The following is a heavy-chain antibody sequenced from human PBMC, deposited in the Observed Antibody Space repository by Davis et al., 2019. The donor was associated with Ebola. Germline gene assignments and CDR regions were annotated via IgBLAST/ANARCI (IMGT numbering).Heavy chain of an antibody. V-gene: IGHV1-8*01. CDR1: GYTFTSYD. CDR2: MNPNSGNT. Sequence: AASVKVSCKASGYTFTSYDINWVRQATGQGLEWMGWMNPNSGNTGYAQKFQDRVTMTRDTSTSTAYMELRSLRSDDAAVYFCARTSIVGTTTTASDIWGQGTLVTVSS. CDR3: ARTSIVGTTTTASDI. D-gene: IGHD1-26*01. J-gene: IGHJ3*02.